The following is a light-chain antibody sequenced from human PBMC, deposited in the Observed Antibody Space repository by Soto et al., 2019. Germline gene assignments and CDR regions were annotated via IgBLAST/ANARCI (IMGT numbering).Light chain of an antibody. CDR3: QQYGSSRT. CDR1: QSVSSRF. V-gene: IGKV3-20*01. J-gene: IGKJ1*01. CDR2: GAS. Sequence: EIVLTPSPGTLSLSPGERATLSCRASQSVSSRFLAWYQQKPGQAPRLVIHGASTRATGIPDRFSGSGSGTDFTLTISRLEPEDFAVYYCQQYGSSRTFGQGTKVDIK.